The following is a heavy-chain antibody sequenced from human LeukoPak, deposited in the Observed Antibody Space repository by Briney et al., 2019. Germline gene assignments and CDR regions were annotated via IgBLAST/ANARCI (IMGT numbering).Heavy chain of an antibody. CDR2: IDWGDDK. J-gene: IGHJ6*03. Sequence: SGPTLVNPTQTLTLTCTFSGFSLSTSGMCVSWVRQPPGKALEWLALIDWGDDKYYNTSLKTRLTISKDISKNQVVLTMTNMDPVDTATYYCARQLVLPAAIPGDYYYYLDVWGTGTTVTVSS. V-gene: IGHV2-70*20. CDR1: GFSLSTSGMC. CDR3: ARQLVLPAAIPGDYYYYLDV. D-gene: IGHD2-2*01.